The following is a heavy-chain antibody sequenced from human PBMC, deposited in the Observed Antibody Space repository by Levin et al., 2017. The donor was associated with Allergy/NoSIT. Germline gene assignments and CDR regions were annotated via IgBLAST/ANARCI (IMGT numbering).Heavy chain of an antibody. V-gene: IGHV3-23*01. CDR1: GFTFSSYA. CDR2: ISGSGGST. Sequence: GGSLRLSCAASGFTFSSYAMSWVRQAPGKGLEWVSAISGSGGSTYYADSVKGRFTISRDNSKNTLYLQMNSLRAEDTAVYYCAKDLVAYCGGDCYSWRDYWGQGTLVTVSS. CDR3: AKDLVAYCGGDCYSWRDY. D-gene: IGHD2-21*02. J-gene: IGHJ4*02.